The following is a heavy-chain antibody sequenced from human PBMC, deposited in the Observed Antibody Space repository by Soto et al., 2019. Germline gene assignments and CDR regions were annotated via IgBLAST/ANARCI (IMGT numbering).Heavy chain of an antibody. Sequence: GGSLRLSCAASGLTFSGYWMGWVRQAPGKGLDWVAIIHHDGTDQYYVDSVKGRFTISRDNAKNSLFLHMSSLRAEDTAVYYCATSPVRPDDAFHIWGQGTMVTVSS. CDR1: GLTFSGYW. V-gene: IGHV3-7*01. J-gene: IGHJ3*02. CDR2: IHHDGTDQ. CDR3: ATSPVRPDDAFHI.